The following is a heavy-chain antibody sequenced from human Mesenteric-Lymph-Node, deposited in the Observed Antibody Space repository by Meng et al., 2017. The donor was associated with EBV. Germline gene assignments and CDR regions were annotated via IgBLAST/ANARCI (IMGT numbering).Heavy chain of an antibody. CDR1: GGSVSSGTYY. Sequence: QVQLQESGPGLVRPSETLSLTCTVSGGSVSSGTYYWSWIRQPPGKGLEWIGYIYHSGSTEYNPSLKSRVTLSVDTSKNQFSLNLTSVTAADTAVYYCARGDAAFDFWGQGTMVTVSS. CDR3: ARGDAAFDF. CDR2: IYHSGST. J-gene: IGHJ3*01. V-gene: IGHV4-61*01.